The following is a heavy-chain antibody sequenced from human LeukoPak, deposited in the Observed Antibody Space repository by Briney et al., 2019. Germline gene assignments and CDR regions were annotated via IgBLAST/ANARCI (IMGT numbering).Heavy chain of an antibody. CDR2: IYNSGST. J-gene: IGHJ4*02. Sequence: PSETLSLTCTVSGGSITSYYWSWIRQPPGKGLEWIGCIYNSGSTNYNPSLESRVIISVDTSKNQFSLNLTSLTAADTAVYYCAKGDKGFPLGLRFDSWGQGTLVSVSS. V-gene: IGHV4-59*01. CDR1: GGSITSYY. CDR3: AKGDKGFPLGLRFDS. D-gene: IGHD2-21*01.